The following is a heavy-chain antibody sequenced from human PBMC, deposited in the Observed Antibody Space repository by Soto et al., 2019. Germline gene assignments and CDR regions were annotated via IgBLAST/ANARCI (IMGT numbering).Heavy chain of an antibody. D-gene: IGHD3-10*01. Sequence: VQLVESGGGLVQSGGSLRLSCAASGFTFSNYWMHWVRQAPGKGLVWVSRIKGDGISTNYADSVKGRFTISRDNAKDTVFLQMNGLSADDTAVYYCARGAMGNYYNDYWGQGTRVTVSS. CDR1: GFTFSNYW. V-gene: IGHV3-74*01. CDR2: IKGDGIST. CDR3: ARGAMGNYYNDY. J-gene: IGHJ4*02.